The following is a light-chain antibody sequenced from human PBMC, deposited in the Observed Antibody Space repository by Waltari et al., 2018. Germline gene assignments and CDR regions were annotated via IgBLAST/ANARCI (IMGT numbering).Light chain of an antibody. CDR2: GAS. Sequence: EIVMTQSPATLSVSPGERATLSCRASQSVSGNLAWYQQKPGQAPRLLIYGASTRATGIPARFSGSGSGTEFTLTISSMQSEDFAVYYCQQYNNWPPWAFGQGTKVEIK. CDR1: QSVSGN. CDR3: QQYNNWPPWA. V-gene: IGKV3-15*01. J-gene: IGKJ1*01.